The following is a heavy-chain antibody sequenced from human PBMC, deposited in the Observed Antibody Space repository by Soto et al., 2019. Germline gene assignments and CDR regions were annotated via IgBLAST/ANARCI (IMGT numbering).Heavy chain of an antibody. CDR2: IVRDGGQK. J-gene: IGHJ4*02. Sequence: QVHLVESGGGVVQPGRPLRLSCAASGFTFSRYGMHWVRQAPGKGLEWVGVIVRDGGQKQYADSVRGRFTISRDNSRDTLYLEVNSVTVADAAVYYCAIDDDFEDNGLDDWGQGDLVSVSS. CDR3: AIDDDFEDNGLDD. V-gene: IGHV3-33*01. D-gene: IGHD1-1*01. CDR1: GFTFSRYG.